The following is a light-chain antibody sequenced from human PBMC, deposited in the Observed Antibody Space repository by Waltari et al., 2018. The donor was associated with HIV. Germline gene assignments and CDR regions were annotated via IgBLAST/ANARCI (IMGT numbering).Light chain of an antibody. CDR2: EVS. Sequence: QSALTQPASVSGSPGQSITISCPGPTIDLGEYNYVSWFQHHPAEAPKLIIFEVSNRPSGVSTRFSGSKSGNTASLTVSGLQPEDEADYYCSSYTNKYTWVFGGGTKLTVL. CDR1: TIDLGEYNY. J-gene: IGLJ3*02. CDR3: SSYTNKYTWV. V-gene: IGLV2-14*01.